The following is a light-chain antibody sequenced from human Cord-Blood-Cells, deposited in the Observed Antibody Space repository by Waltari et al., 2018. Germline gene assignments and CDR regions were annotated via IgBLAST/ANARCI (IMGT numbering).Light chain of an antibody. CDR3: SSYTSSSTLDV. V-gene: IGLV2-14*03. Sequence: QSALTQPASVSGSPGQSITISCTGTSSVVGGYNYVSWYQQHPGKAPKLMIYDVSNRPSGVSNRFSGSKSGNTASLTISGLQAEDEADYYCSSYTSSSTLDVFGGGTKLTVL. CDR2: DVS. J-gene: IGLJ3*02. CDR1: SSVVGGYNY.